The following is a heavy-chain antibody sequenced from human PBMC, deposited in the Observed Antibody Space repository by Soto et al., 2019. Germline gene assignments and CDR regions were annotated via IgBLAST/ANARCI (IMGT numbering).Heavy chain of an antibody. CDR1: GFTFSNYW. CDR2: ISTDGSTR. V-gene: IGHV3-74*01. D-gene: IGHD6-6*01. J-gene: IGHJ4*02. CDR3: ASGRGSSYYFDY. Sequence: PGGSLRLSCAASGFTFSNYWMHWVRQAPGKGLVWVSRISTDGSTRNYADSVKGRFTISRDNAKNTVYLQMNSLRVEDTAVYYCASGRGSSYYFDYWGQGTLVTVSS.